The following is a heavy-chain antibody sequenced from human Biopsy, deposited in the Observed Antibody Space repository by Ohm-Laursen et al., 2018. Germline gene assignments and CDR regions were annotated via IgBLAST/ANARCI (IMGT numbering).Heavy chain of an antibody. J-gene: IGHJ4*02. CDR3: ARWETTLGRSLDS. CDR1: GYIFTSHD. D-gene: IGHD1-26*01. V-gene: IGHV1-8*01. Sequence: ASVKVSCKASGYIFTSHDINWVRQATGQGLEWMGWMSPNTGNTVYAQRFQDRVTMTSDASTGTAYMELTSLTSDDTAVYFCARWETTLGRSLDSWGQGTLVAVSS. CDR2: MSPNTGNT.